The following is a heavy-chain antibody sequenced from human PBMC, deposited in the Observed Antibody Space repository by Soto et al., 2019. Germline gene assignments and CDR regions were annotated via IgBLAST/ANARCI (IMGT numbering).Heavy chain of an antibody. CDR2: IYYSGST. V-gene: IGHV4-59*01. CDR1: GGSISSYY. D-gene: IGHD1-26*01. Sequence: SETLSLTCTVSGGSISSYYWSWIRQPPGKGLEWIGYIYYSGSTNYNPSLKSRVTISVDTSKNQFSLKLSSVTAADTAVYYCARDIVSPVGATYYCYGMDVWGQGTTVTVSS. CDR3: ARDIVSPVGATYYCYGMDV. J-gene: IGHJ6*02.